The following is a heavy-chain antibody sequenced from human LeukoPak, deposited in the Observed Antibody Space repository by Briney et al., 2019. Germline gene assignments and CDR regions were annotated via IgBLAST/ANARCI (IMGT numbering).Heavy chain of an antibody. D-gene: IGHD7-27*01. CDR2: ISTYTDDK. CDR1: GYTFTIFD. Sequence: ASVKVSCKASGYTFTIFDIGWVRQAPGQGLEWIGWISTYTDDKKYAEKVQGRVTLTTNASTRTAYMELRNLKSDDTAVYYCARDVAMGTGTSRFDYWGQGTLVIVSS. CDR3: ARDVAMGTGTSRFDY. V-gene: IGHV1-18*01. J-gene: IGHJ4*02.